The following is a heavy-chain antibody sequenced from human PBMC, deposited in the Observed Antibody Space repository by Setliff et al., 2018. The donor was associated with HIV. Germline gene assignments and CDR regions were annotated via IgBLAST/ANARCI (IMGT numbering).Heavy chain of an antibody. CDR3: ARDHGYDSSGYYYPLAFDY. V-gene: IGHV1-46*01. D-gene: IGHD3-22*01. Sequence: ASVKVSCKASGYTFTTYYIHRVRQAPGQGLEWMGMINPSGGSTSYAQKFQGRVTMTRDTSTSTDYLDLSSLGSEDTAVYYSARDHGYDSSGYYYPLAFDYWGQGTLVTVSS. CDR1: GYTFTTYY. CDR2: INPSGGST. J-gene: IGHJ4*02.